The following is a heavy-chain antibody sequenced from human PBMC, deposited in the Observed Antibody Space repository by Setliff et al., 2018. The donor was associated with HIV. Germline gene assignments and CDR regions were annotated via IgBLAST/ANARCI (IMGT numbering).Heavy chain of an antibody. J-gene: IGHJ3*02. V-gene: IGHV7-4-1*02. CDR1: GYNFTNYG. Sequence: ASVKVSCKASGYNFTNYGINWVRQDPGQGLEWMGWINTNTGYPTYAQGFTGRFVFSLDTSVSTAYLQISSLEAEGTAVYYCARGHSSQPYDALGIWGQGTMVTVSS. D-gene: IGHD3-22*01. CDR3: ARGHSSQPYDALGI. CDR2: INTNTGYP.